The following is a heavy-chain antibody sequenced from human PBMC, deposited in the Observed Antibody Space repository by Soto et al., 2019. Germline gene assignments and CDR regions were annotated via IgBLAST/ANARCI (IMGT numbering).Heavy chain of an antibody. CDR3: ARGQLVWYGDLTPYHRDMVV. CDR2: ISHDGGT. D-gene: IGHD3-10*01. Sequence: QVQLQQWGAGLLRPSETLSLTCAFYGGSFDDFYWSWVRQSPGKGLEWVGEISHDGGTNYSPSLASRVSISVDTSKNQFSLHLRSVTAADTGLYYCARGQLVWYGDLTPYHRDMVVWGQGTTVTVSS. J-gene: IGHJ6*02. V-gene: IGHV4-34*02. CDR1: GGSFDDFY.